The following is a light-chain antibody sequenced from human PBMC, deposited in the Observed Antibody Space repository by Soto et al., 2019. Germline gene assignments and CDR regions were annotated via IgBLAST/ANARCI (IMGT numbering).Light chain of an antibody. V-gene: IGKV1-39*01. CDR1: QSISDY. CDR3: QQTFTVPLT. Sequence: IQMTQSPSSLSASVGDRVMITCRASQSISDYLTWYRQEPGKAPEVLIYRASNLRSGVPSRFTGTGSGTDFTLTISSLQPEDFATYYCQQTFTVPLTFGPGTKLHI. J-gene: IGKJ3*01. CDR2: RAS.